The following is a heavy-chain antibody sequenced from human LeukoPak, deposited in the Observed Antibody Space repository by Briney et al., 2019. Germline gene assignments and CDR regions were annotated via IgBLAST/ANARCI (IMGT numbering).Heavy chain of an antibody. D-gene: IGHD2-2*01. Sequence: GGSLRLSCAASGFTFSSYAMHWVRQAPGKGLEWVAVISYDGSNKYYADSVKGRFTISRDNAKNSLYLQMNSLRAEDTALYYCEKGYCSSTSCSIDYWGQGPLVTVSS. CDR1: GFTFSSYA. V-gene: IGHV3-30-3*02. CDR2: ISYDGSNK. J-gene: IGHJ4*02. CDR3: EKGYCSSTSCSIDY.